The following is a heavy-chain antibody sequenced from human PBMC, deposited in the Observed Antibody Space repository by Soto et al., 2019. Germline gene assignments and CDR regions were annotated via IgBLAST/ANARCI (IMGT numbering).Heavy chain of an antibody. D-gene: IGHD3-22*01. CDR1: GFTFSSYG. Sequence: QVQLVESGGGVVQPGRSLRLSCAASGFTFSSYGMHWVRQAPGKGLEWGAVISYDGSNKYYGDSVKGRFTISRDNSKNTLYLQMNSLRAEDTAVYYCAKEATYYYDSSGYYSYYFDYWGQGTLVTVSS. J-gene: IGHJ4*02. V-gene: IGHV3-30*18. CDR3: AKEATYYYDSSGYYSYYFDY. CDR2: ISYDGSNK.